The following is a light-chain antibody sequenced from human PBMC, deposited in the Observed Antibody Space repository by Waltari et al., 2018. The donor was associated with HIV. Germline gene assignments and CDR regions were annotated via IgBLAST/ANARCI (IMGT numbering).Light chain of an antibody. V-gene: IGLV2-14*03. Sequence: AVTQPASVSGLPGQSTTISCTVDDIYFGLYNFVSWYQQHSGNPPRLLLYDVDSRASGVSDRFSGSMSGNTASLTISGLRAEDEGHYYCASFTDDNTVIFGGGTEVTVL. J-gene: IGLJ2*01. CDR2: DVD. CDR3: ASFTDDNTVI. CDR1: DIYFGLYNF.